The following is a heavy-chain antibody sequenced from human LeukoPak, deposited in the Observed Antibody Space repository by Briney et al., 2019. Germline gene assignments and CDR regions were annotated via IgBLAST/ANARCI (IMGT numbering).Heavy chain of an antibody. Sequence: GGSLRLSCAASGFTFEAYTMHWVRQAPGKGLEWASLINWNGDTTYYSDSVRGRFSISRDNSKHSLYLQMNSLRTEDTAFYYCARDVGCSSVTCYLDSWGQGTQVTVSS. V-gene: IGHV3-43*01. J-gene: IGHJ4*02. CDR1: GFTFEAYT. D-gene: IGHD2-2*01. CDR3: ARDVGCSSVTCYLDS. CDR2: INWNGDTT.